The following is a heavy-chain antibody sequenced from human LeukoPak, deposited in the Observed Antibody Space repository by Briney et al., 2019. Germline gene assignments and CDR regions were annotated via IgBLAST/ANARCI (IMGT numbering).Heavy chain of an antibody. CDR1: GYTFTSYY. V-gene: IGHV1-18*04. Sequence: ASVKVSCKASGYTFTSYYMHWVRQAPGQGLEWMGWISAYNGNTNYAQKLQGRVTMTTDTSTSTAYMELRSLRSDDTAVYYCARSGPHYYDSSGYLDYWGQGTLVTVSS. CDR3: ARSGPHYYDSSGYLDY. D-gene: IGHD3-22*01. CDR2: ISAYNGNT. J-gene: IGHJ4*02.